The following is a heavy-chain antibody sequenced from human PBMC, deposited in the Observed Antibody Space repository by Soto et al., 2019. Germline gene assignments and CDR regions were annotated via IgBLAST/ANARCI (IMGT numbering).Heavy chain of an antibody. D-gene: IGHD3-22*01. CDR3: ARDRGSGYYRYFDY. CDR2: IYHSGST. CDR1: CGSISSSNW. Sequence: SETLSLTCAVSCGSISSSNWWSWVRQPPGKGLEWIGEIYHSGSTNYNPSLKSRVTISVDKSKNQLSLKLSSVTAADTAVYYCARDRGSGYYRYFDYWGQGTLVTVSS. J-gene: IGHJ4*02. V-gene: IGHV4-4*02.